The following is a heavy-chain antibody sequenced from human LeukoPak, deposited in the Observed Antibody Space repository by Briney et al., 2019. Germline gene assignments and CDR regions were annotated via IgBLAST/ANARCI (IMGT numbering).Heavy chain of an antibody. Sequence: ASVKVSCKASGGTFSSHAISWVRQAPGQGLEWMGRIIPILGIANYAQKFQGRVTITADKSTSTAYMELSSLRSEDTAVYYCARYPTTNDAFDIWGQGTMVTVSS. D-gene: IGHD1-14*01. CDR3: ARYPTTNDAFDI. CDR2: IIPILGIA. V-gene: IGHV1-69*04. J-gene: IGHJ3*02. CDR1: GGTFSSHA.